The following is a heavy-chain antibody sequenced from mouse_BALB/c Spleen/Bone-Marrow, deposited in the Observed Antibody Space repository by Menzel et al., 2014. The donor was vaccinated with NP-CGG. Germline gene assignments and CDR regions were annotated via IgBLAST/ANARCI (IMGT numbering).Heavy chain of an antibody. CDR2: INPDSSTI. D-gene: IGHD1-2*01. CDR1: GFDFSGYW. V-gene: IGHV4-1*02. Sequence: EVKLQESGGGLVQPGGSLKLSCAASGFDFSGYWMTWVRQASGKGLEWIGEINPDSSTINYTPSLKDKFIISRDNAKNALYLQMSKVRSEDTALYYCARPGYYGYQDVWGAGTTVTVSS. CDR3: ARPGYYGYQDV. J-gene: IGHJ1*01.